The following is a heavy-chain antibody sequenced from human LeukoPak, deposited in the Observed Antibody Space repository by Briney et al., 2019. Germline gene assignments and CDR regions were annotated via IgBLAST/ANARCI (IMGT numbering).Heavy chain of an antibody. CDR3: AAGYSSGWYRFENWFDY. J-gene: IGHJ4*02. CDR2: MSPNSGDT. D-gene: IGHD6-19*01. V-gene: IGHV1-8*01. Sequence: ASVKVSCKASGYTFTSYDFNWVRQATGQRPEWMGWMSPNSGDTGYAQKFQDRVTMTRNTSISTAYMELSSLRSDDTAVYYCAAGYSSGWYRFENWFDYWGQGTLVTVSS. CDR1: GYTFTSYD.